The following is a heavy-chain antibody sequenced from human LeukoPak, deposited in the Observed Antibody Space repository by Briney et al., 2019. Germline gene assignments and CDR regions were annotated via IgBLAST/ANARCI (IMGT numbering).Heavy chain of an antibody. J-gene: IGHJ4*02. V-gene: IGHV4-38-2*02. CDR2: IYHSGST. CDR3: ARVGSIAAAGACFDY. Sequence: PSETLSLTCTVSGYSISSGYYWGWIRQPPGKGLEWIGSIYHSGSTYYNPSLKSRVTISVDTSKNQFSLKLSSVTAADTAVYYCARVGSIAAAGACFDYWGQGTLVTVSS. D-gene: IGHD6-13*01. CDR1: GYSISSGYY.